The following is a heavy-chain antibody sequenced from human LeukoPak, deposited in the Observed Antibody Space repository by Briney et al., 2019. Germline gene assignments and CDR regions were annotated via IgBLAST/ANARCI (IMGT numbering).Heavy chain of an antibody. CDR2: ISSSSSTI. CDR3: ADPGVGF. CDR1: GFTFSSYS. J-gene: IGHJ4*02. V-gene: IGHV3-48*04. D-gene: IGHD2-8*01. Sequence: GGSLRLSCAASGFTFSSYSMNWVRRAPGKGLEWVSYISSSSSTIYYADSVKGRFTISRDNARNSVYLQMNSLRVGDTAVYYCADPGVGFWGQGTLVTVSS.